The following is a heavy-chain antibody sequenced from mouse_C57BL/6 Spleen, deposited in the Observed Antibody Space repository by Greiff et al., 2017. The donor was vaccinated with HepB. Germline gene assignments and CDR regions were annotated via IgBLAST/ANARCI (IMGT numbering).Heavy chain of an antibody. Sequence: QVQLQQSGAELVRPGTSVKVSCKASGYAFTNYLIEWVKQRPGEGLEWIGVINPGSGGTNYNEKTKGKATLTADKSSSTVYMQLGSLTSEYSAVYFCARYSPFAYWGKGTLVAVAA. CDR1: GYAFTNYL. J-gene: IGHJ3*01. CDR2: INPGSGGT. CDR3: ARYSPFAY. V-gene: IGHV1-54*01.